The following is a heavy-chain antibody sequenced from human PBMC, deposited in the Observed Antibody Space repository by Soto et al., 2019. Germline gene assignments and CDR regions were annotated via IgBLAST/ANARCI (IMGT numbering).Heavy chain of an antibody. D-gene: IGHD2-2*01. CDR2: ISGSGGST. V-gene: IGHV3-23*01. Sequence: QPGGSLRLSCAASGFTFSNYAMSWVRQAPGKGLEWVSGISGSGGSTFYADSVKGRFTISRDNSKKTLHLQMNGLRAEDTAVYYCAKWLGYCSSTSCYKPYDYWGQGTLVTVSS. J-gene: IGHJ4*02. CDR1: GFTFSNYA. CDR3: AKWLGYCSSTSCYKPYDY.